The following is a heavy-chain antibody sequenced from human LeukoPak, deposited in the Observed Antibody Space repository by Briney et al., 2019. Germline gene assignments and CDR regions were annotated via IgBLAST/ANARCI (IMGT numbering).Heavy chain of an antibody. Sequence: GGSLRLSCAASGFTVSSNYMSWVRQAPGKGLEWVSVIYSGGSTYYADSVKGRFTISRDNSKNTLYLQMNSLRAEDTAVYYCARDGVVPAAPHYYYYGMDVWGQGTTVTVSS. CDR3: ARDGVVPAAPHYYYYGMDV. CDR2: IYSGGST. D-gene: IGHD2-2*01. CDR1: GFTVSSNY. V-gene: IGHV3-53*01. J-gene: IGHJ6*02.